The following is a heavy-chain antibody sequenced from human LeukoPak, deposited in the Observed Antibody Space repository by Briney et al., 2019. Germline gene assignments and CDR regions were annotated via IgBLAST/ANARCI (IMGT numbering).Heavy chain of an antibody. Sequence: APVKVSCKASGYTFTGYYMHWGRQAPGQGLEWMGWINPNRGGTNYAQKFEGWVTMTRDTSIRTAYMELSRLRSDDTAVYYCARGSDIVVVVAAPPKVGWFDPWGQGTLVTVSS. J-gene: IGHJ5*02. V-gene: IGHV1-2*04. D-gene: IGHD2-15*01. CDR3: ARGSDIVVVVAAPPKVGWFDP. CDR2: INPNRGGT. CDR1: GYTFTGYY.